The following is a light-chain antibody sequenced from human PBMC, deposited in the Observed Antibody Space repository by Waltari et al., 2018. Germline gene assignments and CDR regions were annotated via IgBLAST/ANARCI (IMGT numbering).Light chain of an antibody. J-gene: IGKJ3*01. CDR3: QHRDNWLFT. V-gene: IGKV3-11*01. CDR1: QSIQTF. CDR2: NSS. Sequence: DIVLTQAPATLSFSPGDTATLSCRASQSIQTFLALNQQKPGQAPRPLIYNSSLRASGVPVRFSGSGSGTDFTLTISHLEPEDFAFYFCQHRDNWLFTFGPGTKVEIK.